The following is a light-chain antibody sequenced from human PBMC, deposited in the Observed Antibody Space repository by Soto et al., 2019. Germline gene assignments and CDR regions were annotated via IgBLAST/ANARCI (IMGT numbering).Light chain of an antibody. CDR1: RSDVGGCNF. Sequence: QSALTQPPSASGSPGQSVTISCTGTRSDVGGCNFVSWYQQHPGKAPKLMIYEVSQRPSGVPDRFSGSKSDNTASLTVSGLQAEDEAYYYCSSYAGSNSYVFGTGTKVTVL. J-gene: IGLJ1*01. V-gene: IGLV2-8*01. CDR3: SSYAGSNSYV. CDR2: EVS.